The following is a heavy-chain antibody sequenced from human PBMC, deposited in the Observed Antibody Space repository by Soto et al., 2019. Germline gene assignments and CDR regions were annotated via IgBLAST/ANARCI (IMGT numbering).Heavy chain of an antibody. CDR2: ISYDGTKK. CDR1: GFIVSGYS. CDR3: AGCWGTGVGFNLGYNWFDP. V-gene: IGHV3-30-3*01. Sequence: QEQVVESGGGVVQPGRSLRLSCVASGFIVSGYSIHWFRQAPGKGLEWVSLISYDGTKKDYADSVKGRFTISRDTSQNTLYLQMNSLGPDNTAVYYCAGCWGTGVGFNLGYNWFDPWGKGPLVIVS. D-gene: IGHD3-10*01. J-gene: IGHJ5*02.